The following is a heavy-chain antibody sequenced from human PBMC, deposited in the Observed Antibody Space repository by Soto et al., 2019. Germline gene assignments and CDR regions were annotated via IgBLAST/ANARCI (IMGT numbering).Heavy chain of an antibody. Sequence: QVQLQESGPGLVKPSDTLSLTCAVSGYSISSSNWWGWIRQPPGKGLEWTGYIYYSGTTYYNPSLKRRGTMSVDTCKNECSLKLTSVTAVDTAVYYCARRESQGPIDYWGQGTLVTVSS. CDR1: GYSISSSNW. V-gene: IGHV4-28*01. J-gene: IGHJ4*02. CDR2: IYYSGTT. D-gene: IGHD1-26*01. CDR3: ARRESQGPIDY.